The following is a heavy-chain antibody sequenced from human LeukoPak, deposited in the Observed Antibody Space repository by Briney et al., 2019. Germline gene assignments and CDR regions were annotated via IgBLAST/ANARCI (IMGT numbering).Heavy chain of an antibody. CDR2: INHSGST. CDR1: GGSFSGYY. CDR3: AIDSSGSADAFDI. V-gene: IGHV4-34*01. D-gene: IGHD3-22*01. Sequence: TSETLSLTCAVYGGSFSGYYWSWIRQPPGKGLEWIGEINHSGSTNYNPSLKSRVTISVDTSKNQFSLKLSSVTAADTAVYYCAIDSSGSADAFDIWGQGTMVTVSS. J-gene: IGHJ3*02.